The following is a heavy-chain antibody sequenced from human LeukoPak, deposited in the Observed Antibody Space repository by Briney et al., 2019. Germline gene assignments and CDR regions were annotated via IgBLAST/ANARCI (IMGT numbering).Heavy chain of an antibody. CDR3: AKDQKRGYSYGYLFYYYYMDV. D-gene: IGHD5-18*01. CDR1: GLTVSHAW. J-gene: IGHJ6*03. V-gene: IGHV3-66*02. CDR2: IYSGGNT. Sequence: GGSLRLSCAASGLTVSHAWMSWIRQAPGKGLEWVSVIYSGGNTYYADSVRGRFTISRDNSKNTLYLQMNSLRAEDTAVYYCAKDQKRGYSYGYLFYYYYMDVWGKGTTVTISS.